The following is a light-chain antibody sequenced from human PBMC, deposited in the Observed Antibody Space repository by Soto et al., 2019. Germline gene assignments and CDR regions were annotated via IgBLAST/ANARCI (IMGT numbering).Light chain of an antibody. CDR3: SSYTTSSTYV. V-gene: IGLV2-18*02. CDR1: SSDVGSSNG. J-gene: IGLJ1*01. Sequence: QSALTQPPSVSGSPGQSVTISCTGTSSDVGSSNGVSWYQQPPGTAPKLMIYGVINRPSGVPDRFSGSKSGNTASLTISGLQAEDEADYYCSSYTTSSTYVFGTGTKVTVL. CDR2: GVI.